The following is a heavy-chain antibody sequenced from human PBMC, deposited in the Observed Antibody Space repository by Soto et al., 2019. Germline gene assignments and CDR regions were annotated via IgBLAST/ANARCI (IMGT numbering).Heavy chain of an antibody. CDR2: ISGSGGST. CDR3: AKDTVAATQRPNWFDP. J-gene: IGHJ5*02. CDR1: GFTFSSYA. V-gene: IGHV3-23*01. D-gene: IGHD2-15*01. Sequence: EVQLLESGGGLVQPGGSLRLSCAASGFTFSSYAMSWVRQAPGKGLEWVSAISGSGGSTYYADSVKGRFTISRDNSKNTLYLQMNSLRAEDTAVYYCAKDTVAATQRPNWFDPWGQGTLVTVSS.